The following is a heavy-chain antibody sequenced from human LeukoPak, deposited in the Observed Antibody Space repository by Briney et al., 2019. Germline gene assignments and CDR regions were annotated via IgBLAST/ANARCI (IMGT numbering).Heavy chain of an antibody. V-gene: IGHV1-2*02. CDR1: GYTFSSGYY. CDR3: ARGAYYNFWSGFYYSPHFDY. CDR2: INPNNGDT. J-gene: IGHJ4*02. D-gene: IGHD3-3*01. Sequence: GASVKVSCKASGYTFSSGYYLHWVRQAPGQGLEWMGWINPNNGDTNYAQKFQGRVTMTRETSISTAYMELSRLRSDDAAVYFCARGAYYNFWSGFYYSPHFDYWGQGTLVTVSS.